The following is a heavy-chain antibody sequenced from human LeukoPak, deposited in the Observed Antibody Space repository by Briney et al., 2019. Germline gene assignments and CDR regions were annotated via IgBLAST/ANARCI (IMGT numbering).Heavy chain of an antibody. CDR3: ARGLYFEYSSSSAPRGMDV. J-gene: IGHJ6*02. CDR1: GYTFTSYD. V-gene: IGHV1-8*01. D-gene: IGHD6-6*01. Sequence: ASVKVSCEASGYTFTSYDINWVRQATGQGLEWMGWMNPNSGNTGYAQKFQGRVTMTRNTSISTAYMELSSLRSEDTAVYYCARGLYFEYSSSSAPRGMDVWGQGTTVTVSS. CDR2: MNPNSGNT.